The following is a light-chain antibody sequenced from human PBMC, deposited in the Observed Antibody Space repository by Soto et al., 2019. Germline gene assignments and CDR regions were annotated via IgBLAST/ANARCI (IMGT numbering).Light chain of an antibody. CDR2: GAA. J-gene: IGKJ1*01. V-gene: IGKV3-15*01. Sequence: EIVMTQSPATLSVSPGERATLSCRANQSISSNLAWYQQKPGQAPRLLIYGAATRATGIPARFSGSGSGTDFTLIINSLQSEDFAVYYCQQYGSSLWTFGQGTKVDIK. CDR3: QQYGSSLWT. CDR1: QSISSN.